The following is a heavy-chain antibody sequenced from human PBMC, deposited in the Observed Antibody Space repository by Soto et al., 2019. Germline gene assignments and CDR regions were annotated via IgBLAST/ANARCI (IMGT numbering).Heavy chain of an antibody. CDR1: GFTFSSYA. D-gene: IGHD3-10*01. CDR2: ISGSGGST. Sequence: PGGSLRLSCAASGFTFSSYAMSWVRQAPGKGLEWVSAISGSGGSTYYADSVKGRFTISRDNSKNTLYLQMNSLRAEDTAVYYCAKDSYGSGSYWYYYYMDVWGKGTTVTVSS. V-gene: IGHV3-23*01. CDR3: AKDSYGSGSYWYYYYMDV. J-gene: IGHJ6*03.